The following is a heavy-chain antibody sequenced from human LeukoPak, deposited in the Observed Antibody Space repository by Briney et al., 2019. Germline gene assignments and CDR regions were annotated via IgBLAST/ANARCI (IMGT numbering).Heavy chain of an antibody. J-gene: IGHJ4*02. D-gene: IGHD6-13*01. CDR1: GDSLRGYY. Sequence: SETLSLTCTVSGDSLRGYYWSWIRQPPGKGLEWIGYTYYSGSTKYNPSLKSRVTISVDTSKNQFSLYLRSVTAADTAVYYCARDLVWIGSSWPLWGRGTLVTVSS. V-gene: IGHV4-59*01. CDR2: TYYSGST. CDR3: ARDLVWIGSSWPL.